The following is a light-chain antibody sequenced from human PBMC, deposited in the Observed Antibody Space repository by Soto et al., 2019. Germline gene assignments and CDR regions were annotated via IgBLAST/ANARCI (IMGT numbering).Light chain of an antibody. CDR3: LHDYSYPRT. J-gene: IGKJ1*01. CDR1: QAIRND. CDR2: TAS. V-gene: IGKV1-6*01. Sequence: AIQMTQSPSSLSASVGDRFTITCRASQAIRNDLGWYQQKPGKAPKLLIYTASTLQSGVSSRLRGSGFGADFTLTIRSLQTEDSATYYCLHDYSYPRTFGHGTKVDI.